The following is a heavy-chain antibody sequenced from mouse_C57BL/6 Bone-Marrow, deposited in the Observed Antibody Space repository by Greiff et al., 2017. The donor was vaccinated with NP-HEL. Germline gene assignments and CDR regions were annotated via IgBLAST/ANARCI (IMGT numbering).Heavy chain of an antibody. CDR3: ARDSQSYYYDFDY. J-gene: IGHJ2*01. CDR1: GFTFSSYG. CDR2: ISSGGSYT. D-gene: IGHD1-1*01. Sequence: EVQLQESGGDLVKPGGSLKLSCAASGFTFSSYGMSWVRQTPDKRLEWVATISSGGSYTYYPDSVKGRFTISRDNAKNTLYLQMSSLKSEDTAMYYCARDSQSYYYDFDYWGQGTTLTVSS. V-gene: IGHV5-6*01.